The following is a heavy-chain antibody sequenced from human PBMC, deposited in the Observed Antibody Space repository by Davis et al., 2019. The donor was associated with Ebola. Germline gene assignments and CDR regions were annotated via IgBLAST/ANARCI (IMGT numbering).Heavy chain of an antibody. CDR2: MYTTGST. Sequence: SETLSLTCTVSGGSISSGSYYWSWVRQPAGKGLDWIGHMYTTGSTNYNPSLKSRVIISVDTSKNQFSLKLSSVTAADTAVYYCARGGGFSTLLMMYVVAEGWFDSWGQGTLVTVSS. J-gene: IGHJ5*01. CDR1: GGSISSGSYY. CDR3: ARGGGFSTLLMMYVVAEGWFDS. V-gene: IGHV4-61*09. D-gene: IGHD2-8*01.